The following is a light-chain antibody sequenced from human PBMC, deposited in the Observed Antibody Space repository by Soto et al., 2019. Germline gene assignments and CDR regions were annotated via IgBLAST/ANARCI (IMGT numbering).Light chain of an antibody. J-gene: IGKJ4*01. V-gene: IGKV3-11*01. CDR3: QQRSDWPIT. Sequence: EIVLTQSPATLSLSPGERATLSCRASQSLDSYLAWYQQKPGQPPRLLIYDASSRATGIPARFSGSGSGTDFTLTISSLESEDFAVYYCQQRSDWPITLGGGTKVDIK. CDR2: DAS. CDR1: QSLDSY.